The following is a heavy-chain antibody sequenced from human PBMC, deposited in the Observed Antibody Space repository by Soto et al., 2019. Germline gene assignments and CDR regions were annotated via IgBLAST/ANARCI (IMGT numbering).Heavy chain of an antibody. CDR2: IYPSGGST. Sequence: QVQLVQSGAEVKKPGASVEVSCKASGYSFTSYYMHWVRQAPGRGLEWMGIIYPSGGSTSYAQKFQGRVTMTRDTSTRTVYMGLSSLRSEDTAVYYCARDGRGYGGKDFGYWGQGTQVTVSS. J-gene: IGHJ4*02. CDR3: ARDGRGYGGKDFGY. V-gene: IGHV1-46*01. CDR1: GYSFTSYY. D-gene: IGHD4-17*01.